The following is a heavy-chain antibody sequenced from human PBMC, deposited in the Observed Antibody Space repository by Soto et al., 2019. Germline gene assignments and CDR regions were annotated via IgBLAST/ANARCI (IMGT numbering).Heavy chain of an antibody. D-gene: IGHD3-22*01. J-gene: IGHJ3*02. V-gene: IGHV3-11*06. CDR2: ISPGSRYP. Sequence: GGSLRLSCAGSGFTFGDSYMSWIRQAPGKGLEWLSYISPGSRYPAYADSVKGRFTISRDNAKRSLYLQMMSLRAEDTAVYYCAKDDYYDSSGYYYVGAFDIWGQGTMVTVSS. CDR1: GFTFGDSY. CDR3: AKDDYYDSSGYYYVGAFDI.